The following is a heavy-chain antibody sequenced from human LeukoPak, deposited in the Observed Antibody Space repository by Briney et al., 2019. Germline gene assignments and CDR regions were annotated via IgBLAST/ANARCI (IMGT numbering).Heavy chain of an antibody. Sequence: ASVKVSCKASGYTFTSYYMHWVRQAPGQGLEWMGWINPNSGGTNYAQKFQGRVTMTRDTSISTAYMELSRLRSDDTAVYYCARDLWAYYYDSSGYPDYWGQGTLVTVSS. D-gene: IGHD3-22*01. V-gene: IGHV1-2*02. CDR1: GYTFTSYY. CDR3: ARDLWAYYYDSSGYPDY. CDR2: INPNSGGT. J-gene: IGHJ4*02.